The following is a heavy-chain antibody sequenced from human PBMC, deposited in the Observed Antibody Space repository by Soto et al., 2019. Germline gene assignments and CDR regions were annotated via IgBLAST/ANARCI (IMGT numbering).Heavy chain of an antibody. V-gene: IGHV4-59*12. Sequence: PSETLSLTCTVSGGSIRSYYWSWIRQPPGKGLEWIGYIYYSGSTNYNPSLKSRVTISVDTSKNTLYLQMNSLRAEDTALYYCAKDRYSTAMDPPYYFDYWGQGTLVTVSS. CDR2: IYYSGST. J-gene: IGHJ4*02. D-gene: IGHD5-18*01. CDR1: GGSIRSYY. CDR3: AKDRYSTAMDPPYYFDY.